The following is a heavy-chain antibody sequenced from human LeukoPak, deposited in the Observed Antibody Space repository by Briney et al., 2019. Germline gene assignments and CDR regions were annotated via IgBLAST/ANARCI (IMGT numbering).Heavy chain of an antibody. CDR2: ISGGGDTT. J-gene: IGHJ4*02. Sequence: GGSLRLSCAASGSTFSSYAMSWVRQDPGKGLEWVSRISGGGDTTHYADSVKGRFTISRDNSKNTLYLQMNSLRADDTAIYYCAKVGPAASSGTTWEYWGQGTLVTVSS. V-gene: IGHV3-23*01. D-gene: IGHD1-1*01. CDR3: AKVGPAASSGTTWEY. CDR1: GSTFSSYA.